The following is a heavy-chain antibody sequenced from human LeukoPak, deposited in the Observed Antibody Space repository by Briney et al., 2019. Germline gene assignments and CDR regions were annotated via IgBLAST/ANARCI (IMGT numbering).Heavy chain of an antibody. CDR2: IKQDGSEK. CDR1: GFTFSSYW. V-gene: IGHV3-7*01. D-gene: IGHD5-12*01. J-gene: IGHJ4*02. CDR3: ARIDSGYFLGPDY. Sequence: GGSLRLSCAASGFTFSSYWMSWVRQAPGKGLEWVANIKQDGSEKYYVDSVKGRFTISRDISKNTLHLQMNSLRAEDTAVYYCARIDSGYFLGPDYWGQGTLVTVSS.